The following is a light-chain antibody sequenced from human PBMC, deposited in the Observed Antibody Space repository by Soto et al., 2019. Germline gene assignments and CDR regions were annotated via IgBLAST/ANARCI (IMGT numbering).Light chain of an antibody. Sequence: QSALTQPASVSGSPGQSITISCTGTSSDVGGYNYVSWYQQHPGKAPKLMIYDVSNRPSGVANRFAGSTSGNTASLTISGLQAEDEADYYSSSYTSSSSVVFGGGTKLTVL. CDR1: SSDVGGYNY. J-gene: IGLJ2*01. CDR3: SSYTSSSSVV. V-gene: IGLV2-14*01. CDR2: DVS.